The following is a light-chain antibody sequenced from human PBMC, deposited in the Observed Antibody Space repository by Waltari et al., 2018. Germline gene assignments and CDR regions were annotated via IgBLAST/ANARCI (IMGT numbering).Light chain of an antibody. Sequence: QSALTQPASVSGSPGQSITISCPGTSSDIGNYNLVSWYQQHPGKAPKLMIYEGSKRPSGISKRCSGSKSGNTASLTISGLQAEDEADDYCCSYSGSSTFNWVFGGGTKLTVL. CDR2: EGS. V-gene: IGLV2-23*03. CDR3: CSYSGSSTFNWV. J-gene: IGLJ3*02. CDR1: SSDIGNYNL.